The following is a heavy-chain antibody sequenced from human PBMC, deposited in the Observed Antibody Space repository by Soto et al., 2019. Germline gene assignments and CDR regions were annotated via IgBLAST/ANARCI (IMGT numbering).Heavy chain of an antibody. CDR1: GFTFSSYA. Sequence: GGSLRLSCAASGFTFSSYAMSWVRQAPGKGLAWVSSISGGGGSTFYADSVKGRFTISRDNSKNTLYLQMNTLRAEDTAGYYCAERDVTTGAFDIWGQGTMVTVSS. D-gene: IGHD4-4*01. V-gene: IGHV3-23*01. CDR3: AERDVTTGAFDI. CDR2: ISGGGGST. J-gene: IGHJ3*02.